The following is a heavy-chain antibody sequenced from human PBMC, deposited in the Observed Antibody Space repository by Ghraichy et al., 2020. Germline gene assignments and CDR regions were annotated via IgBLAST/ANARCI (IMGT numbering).Heavy chain of an antibody. D-gene: IGHD6-13*01. V-gene: IGHV3-23*01. CDR1: GFTFSSYA. J-gene: IGHJ6*03. CDR3: AREGSWYSYYYYMDV. Sequence: GGSLRLSCAAPGFTFSSYAMSWVRQAPGKGLEWVSFISSNGSNTYYADSVKGRFTISRDNFKNTLCLQMNSLRAEDTALYYCAREGSWYSYYYYMDVGGNGTAVSVSS. CDR2: ISSNGSNT.